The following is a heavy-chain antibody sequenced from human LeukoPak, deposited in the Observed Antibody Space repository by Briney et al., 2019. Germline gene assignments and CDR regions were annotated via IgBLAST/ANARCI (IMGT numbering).Heavy chain of an antibody. Sequence: GGPLRLSCAASGFTFNNYAMNWVRQAPGKGLEWVSSISGGGGTNYYADSAKGRITISRDNSQKTLYLQMNSLRAEDRAVYYCARDYADYVGYFFFDYWGQGTLVTVSS. D-gene: IGHD4-17*01. V-gene: IGHV3-23*01. CDR1: GFTFNNYA. J-gene: IGHJ4*02. CDR2: ISGGGGTN. CDR3: ARDYADYVGYFFFDY.